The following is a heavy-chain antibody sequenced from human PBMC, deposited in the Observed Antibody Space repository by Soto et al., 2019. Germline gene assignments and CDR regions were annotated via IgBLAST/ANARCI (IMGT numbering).Heavy chain of an antibody. V-gene: IGHV1-3*01. D-gene: IGHD5-12*01. CDR3: ARESGYSGSIDY. CDR1: GYTFTSYA. Sequence: ASVKVSCKASGYTFTSYAMHWVRQAPGQRLEWMGWINAGNGNTKYLQKFQGRVTITRDTSASTAYMGLSSLRSEDTAVYYCARESGYSGSIDYWGQGTLVTVSS. J-gene: IGHJ4*02. CDR2: INAGNGNT.